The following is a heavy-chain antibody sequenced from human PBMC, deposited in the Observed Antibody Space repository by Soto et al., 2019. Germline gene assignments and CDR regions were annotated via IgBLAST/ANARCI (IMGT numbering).Heavy chain of an antibody. Sequence: SETLSLTCTVSGCSIISSSYYWGWIRQPPGKGLEWIGSIYYSGSTYYNPSLKSRVTISVDTSKNQFSLKLSSVTAADTAVYYCARRLYYDSSGFEGGGMDVWGQGTTVT. CDR3: ARRLYYDSSGFEGGGMDV. J-gene: IGHJ6*02. CDR2: IYYSGST. V-gene: IGHV4-39*01. CDR1: GCSIISSSYY. D-gene: IGHD3-22*01.